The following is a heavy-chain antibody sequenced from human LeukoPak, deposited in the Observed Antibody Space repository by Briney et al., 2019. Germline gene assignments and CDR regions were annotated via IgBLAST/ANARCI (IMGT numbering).Heavy chain of an antibody. Sequence: ASVKVSSKVSGYTLTELSMHWVRQAPGKGLEWMGGFDPEDDETIYAQKFQGRVTMTEDTSTDTAYMELSSLRSEDTAVYYCATVGSGSSGYYPSYYYGMDVWGQGTTVTVSS. V-gene: IGHV1-24*01. CDR1: GYTLTELS. J-gene: IGHJ6*02. CDR3: ATVGSGSSGYYPSYYYGMDV. D-gene: IGHD3-22*01. CDR2: FDPEDDET.